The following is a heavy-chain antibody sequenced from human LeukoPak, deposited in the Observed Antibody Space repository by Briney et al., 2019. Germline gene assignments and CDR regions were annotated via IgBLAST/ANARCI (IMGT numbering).Heavy chain of an antibody. J-gene: IGHJ4*02. V-gene: IGHV3-21*01. CDR3: AREWGPAAMAHTLN. CDR1: GFTFSSYT. CDR2: ISSSGSYM. Sequence: GGSLRLSCVVSGFTFSSYTMNWVRQAPGRGLEWVSSISSSGSYMFYADSVKGRFTISRDNAKNSLYLQMNGLRAEDTAVYYCAREWGPAAMAHTLNWGQGTLVTVSS. D-gene: IGHD2-2*01.